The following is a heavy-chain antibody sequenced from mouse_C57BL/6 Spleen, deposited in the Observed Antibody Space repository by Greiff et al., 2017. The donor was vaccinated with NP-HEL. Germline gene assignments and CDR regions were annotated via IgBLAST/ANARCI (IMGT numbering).Heavy chain of an antibody. V-gene: IGHV5-16*01. D-gene: IGHD2-2*01. CDR3: ARVGIYYGSFDY. J-gene: IGHJ2*01. Sequence: EVKLVESEGGLVQPGSSMKLSCTASGFTFSDYYMAWVRQVPEKGLEWVANINYDGSSTYYLDSLKSRFIISRDNAKNILYLQMSSLKSEDTATYCCARVGIYYGSFDYWGQGTTLTVSS. CDR1: GFTFSDYY. CDR2: INYDGSST.